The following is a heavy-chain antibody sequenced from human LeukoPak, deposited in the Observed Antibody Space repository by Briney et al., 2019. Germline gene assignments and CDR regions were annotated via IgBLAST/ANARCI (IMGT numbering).Heavy chain of an antibody. CDR3: ARSIGEMGPFDY. CDR1: GFTFSSYD. J-gene: IGHJ4*02. D-gene: IGHD5-24*01. V-gene: IGHV3-13*01. Sequence: GGSLRLSCAASGFTFSSYDMHWVRQATGKGLEWVSAIGTAGDTYYPGSVKGRFTISRENANNALSLQMNSLRAGDTAVYYCARSIGEMGPFDYWGQGTLVTVSS. CDR2: IGTAGDT.